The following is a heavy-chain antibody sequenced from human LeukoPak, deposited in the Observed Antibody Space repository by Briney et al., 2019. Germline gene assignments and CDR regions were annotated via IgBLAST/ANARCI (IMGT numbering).Heavy chain of an antibody. CDR2: IKQGGSEK. D-gene: IGHD4-17*01. Sequence: GGSLRLSCAASGFTFSSYWMSWVRQAPGKGLEWVANIKQGGSEKYYVDSVKGQITISRDNAKNSLYLQMNSLRAEDTAVYYCARSGRDYGDRPFDFWGQGTLVTVSS. J-gene: IGHJ4*02. CDR3: ARSGRDYGDRPFDF. V-gene: IGHV3-7*01. CDR1: GFTFSSYW.